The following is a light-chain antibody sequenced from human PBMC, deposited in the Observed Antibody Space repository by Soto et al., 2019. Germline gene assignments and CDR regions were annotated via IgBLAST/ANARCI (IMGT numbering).Light chain of an antibody. CDR1: QSISSY. Sequence: DIQMTQSPSSLSASVGDRVTITCRASQSISSYLNWYQQNPGKAPKLLIYAASSLQSGVPSRFSDSGPGTDFTLTISSLQPEDFATYYCHQSYSTPLTFGQRTQVEIK. CDR2: AAS. V-gene: IGKV1-39*01. CDR3: HQSYSTPLT. J-gene: IGKJ1*01.